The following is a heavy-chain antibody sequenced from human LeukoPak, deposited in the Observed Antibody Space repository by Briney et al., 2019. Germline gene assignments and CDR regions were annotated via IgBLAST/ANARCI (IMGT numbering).Heavy chain of an antibody. CDR2: ISSSSSYI. J-gene: IGHJ4*02. CDR3: ARRDDYGDY. Sequence: VRQAPGKXVEWVSSISSSSSYIYYADSVKGRFTISRDNAKNSLYLQMNSLRAEDTAVYYCARRDDYGDYWGQGTLVTVSS. V-gene: IGHV3-21*01.